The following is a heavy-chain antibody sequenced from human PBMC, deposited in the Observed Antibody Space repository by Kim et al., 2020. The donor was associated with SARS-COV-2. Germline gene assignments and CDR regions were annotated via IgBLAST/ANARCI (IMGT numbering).Heavy chain of an antibody. CDR2: IDPNSGGT. D-gene: IGHD3-22*01. V-gene: IGHV1-2*06. CDR3: ARGGGTYYYDNSDYIYDF. Sequence: ASVKVSCKASGYTFTDYYIHWVRQAPGQGLEWMGRIDPNSGGTNYAQKFQGRVTMTRDTSISTAYMELSRLRSYDTAVYSCARGGGTYYYDNSDYIYDFWGQGTLVTVSS. CDR1: GYTFTDYY. J-gene: IGHJ4*02.